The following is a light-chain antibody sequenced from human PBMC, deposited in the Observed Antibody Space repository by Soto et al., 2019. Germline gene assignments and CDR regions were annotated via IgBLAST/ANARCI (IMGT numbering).Light chain of an antibody. CDR2: GAS. J-gene: IGKJ1*01. V-gene: IGKV3-15*01. CDR3: QHYNNWPRT. CDR1: QSVSSN. Sequence: VMTQSPATLSVSPGERATLSCRASQSVSSNLAWYQQKPGQAPRLLIYGASTRATGIPARFSGSGSGTEFTLTISSLQSEDFAVYYCQHYNNWPRTFGQGTKVEIK.